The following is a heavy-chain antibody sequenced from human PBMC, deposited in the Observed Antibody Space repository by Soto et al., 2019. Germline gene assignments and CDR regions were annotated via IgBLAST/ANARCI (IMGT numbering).Heavy chain of an antibody. CDR3: ARVRGEGLTSGYYYVDAFDI. CDR1: GGSVSSGSYY. Sequence: SETLSLTCTVSGGSVSSGSYYWSWIRQPPGKGLEWIGYIYYSGSTYYNPSLKSRVTISVDTSKNQFSLKLSSVTAADTAVYYCARVRGEGLTSGYYYVDAFDIWGQGTMVTVSS. V-gene: IGHV4-61*01. D-gene: IGHD3-22*01. J-gene: IGHJ3*02. CDR2: IYYSGST.